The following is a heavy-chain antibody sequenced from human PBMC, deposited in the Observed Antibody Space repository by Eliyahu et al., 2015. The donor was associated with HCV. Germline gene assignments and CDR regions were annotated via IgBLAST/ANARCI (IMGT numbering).Heavy chain of an antibody. Sequence: LEWMGGIIPIFGTANYAQKFQGRVTITADESTSTAYMELSSLRSEDTAVYYCARELDPARGELLLGSAFDIWGQGTMVTVSS. V-gene: IGHV1-69*01. CDR2: IIPIFGTA. J-gene: IGHJ3*02. CDR3: ARELDPARGELLLGSAFDI. D-gene: IGHD1-26*01.